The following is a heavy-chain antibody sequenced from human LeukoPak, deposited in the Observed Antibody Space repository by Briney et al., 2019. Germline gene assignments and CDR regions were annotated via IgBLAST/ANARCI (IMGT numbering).Heavy chain of an antibody. J-gene: IGHJ6*02. CDR2: IYYSGST. CDR1: GGSISSGGYY. Sequence: SETLSLTCTVSGGSISSGGYYWSWIRQHPGKGLEWIGYIYYSGSTYYNPSLKSRVTISVDTSKNQFSLKLSSVTAADTAVYYCARDRSGSYTGVYYYYGMDVWGQGTTVTVSS. D-gene: IGHD1-26*01. V-gene: IGHV4-31*03. CDR3: ARDRSGSYTGVYYYYGMDV.